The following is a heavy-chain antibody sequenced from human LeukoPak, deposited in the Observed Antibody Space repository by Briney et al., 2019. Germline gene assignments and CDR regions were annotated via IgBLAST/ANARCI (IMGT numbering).Heavy chain of an antibody. CDR1: GFTFGSYA. D-gene: IGHD3-3*02. Sequence: GGSLRLSCAASGFTFGSYAMSWVRQAPGKGLEWVSAISGSGGSTYYADSVKGRFTISRDNSKNTLYLQMNSLRAEDTAVYYCAKSISRPYYMDVWGKGTTVTVSS. CDR3: AKSISRPYYMDV. V-gene: IGHV3-23*01. J-gene: IGHJ6*03. CDR2: ISGSGGST.